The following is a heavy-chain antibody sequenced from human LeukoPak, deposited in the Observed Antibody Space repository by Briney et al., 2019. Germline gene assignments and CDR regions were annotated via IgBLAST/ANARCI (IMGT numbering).Heavy chain of an antibody. D-gene: IGHD1-26*01. Sequence: ASVKVSCKASGYTFTGYYMHWVRQAPGQGLEWMGWINTNSGDRSYAQKFQGRVTMTADTSISTAYMELSSLRSDDTAVYDCARDGAHLYYFDYWGQGTLVTVSS. J-gene: IGHJ4*02. CDR3: ARDGAHLYYFDY. CDR2: INTNSGDR. CDR1: GYTFTGYY. V-gene: IGHV1-2*02.